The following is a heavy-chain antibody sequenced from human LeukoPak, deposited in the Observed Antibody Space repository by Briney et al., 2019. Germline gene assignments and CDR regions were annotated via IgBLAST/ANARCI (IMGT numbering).Heavy chain of an antibody. J-gene: IGHJ4*02. D-gene: IGHD6-19*01. V-gene: IGHV4-59*12. CDR2: IYYSGST. Sequence: SETLSLTCTVSGGSLSSYYWSWIRQPPGKGLEGIGYIYYSGSTNYNPSLRSRVTISVDTSKNQFSLKLSSVTAADTAVYYCARDVTAVVPFDYWGQGTLVTVSS. CDR3: ARDVTAVVPFDY. CDR1: GGSLSSYY.